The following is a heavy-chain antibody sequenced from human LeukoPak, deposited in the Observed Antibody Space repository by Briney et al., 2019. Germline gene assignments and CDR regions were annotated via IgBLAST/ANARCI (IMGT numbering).Heavy chain of an antibody. CDR1: GFTLSSNY. D-gene: IGHD3-22*01. CDR3: ARNLYYYDSSNYFYY. V-gene: IGHV3-53*01. Sequence: GGSLTLSCAASGFTLSSNYMSWVRQAPGKGLEWVSVIYTGGSTYYADSVKGRFTISRDNSKNTLYLQMNSLRAEDTAVYYCARNLYYYDSSNYFYYWGQGTLVTVSS. J-gene: IGHJ4*02. CDR2: IYTGGST.